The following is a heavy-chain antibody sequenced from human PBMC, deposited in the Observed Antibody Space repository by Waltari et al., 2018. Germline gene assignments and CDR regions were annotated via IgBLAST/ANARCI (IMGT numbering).Heavy chain of an antibody. CDR1: GYTFTSYD. J-gene: IGHJ4*02. D-gene: IGHD3-3*01. CDR2: RNANSGNT. Sequence: QVQLVQSGAEVKKPGASVKVSCKASGYTFTSYDINWVRQATGQGLEWMGWRNANSGNTGYAQKFQGRVTMTRNTSISTAYMELSSLRSEDTAVYYCARVRRRTIFGVVILGYWGQGTLVTVSS. CDR3: ARVRRRTIFGVVILGY. V-gene: IGHV1-8*01.